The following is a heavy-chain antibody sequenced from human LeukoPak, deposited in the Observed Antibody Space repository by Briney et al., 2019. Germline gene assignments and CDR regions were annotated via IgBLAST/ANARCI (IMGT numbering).Heavy chain of an antibody. D-gene: IGHD1-26*01. Sequence: SETLSLTCTVSGGSISNYYWSWIRQSPERGLEWIGHIYYSGSTNYNPSLKSRVTISVDTSKKQFSLKLSSVTAADTAVYYCARMGWEVNFDFWGQGTLVTVSS. CDR2: IYYSGST. J-gene: IGHJ4*02. V-gene: IGHV4-59*01. CDR3: ARMGWEVNFDF. CDR1: GGSISNYY.